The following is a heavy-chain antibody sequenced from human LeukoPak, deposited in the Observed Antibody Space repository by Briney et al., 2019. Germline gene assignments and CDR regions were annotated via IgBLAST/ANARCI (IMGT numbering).Heavy chain of an antibody. CDR3: ATGKAYCSSTSCYLFDP. Sequence: GASVKVSCKVSGYTLTELSVHWVRQAPGKGLEWMGGFDPEDGETIYAQKFQGRVTMTEDTSTDTAYMELSSLRSEDTAVYYCATGKAYCSSTSCYLFDPWGQGTLVTVSS. V-gene: IGHV1-24*01. CDR1: GYTLTELS. J-gene: IGHJ5*02. CDR2: FDPEDGET. D-gene: IGHD2-2*01.